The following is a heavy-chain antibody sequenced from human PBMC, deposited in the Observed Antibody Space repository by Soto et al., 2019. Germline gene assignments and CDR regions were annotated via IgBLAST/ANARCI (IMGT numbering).Heavy chain of an antibody. CDR1: GYTFTSYG. Sequence: ASVKVSCKASGYTFTSYGISWVRQAPGQGLEWMGWISAYNGNTNYAQKLQGRVTMTTDTSTSTAYMELRSLRSDDTAVYYCARDFEASSGYYPGSPNYWGQGTLVTVSS. D-gene: IGHD3-22*01. V-gene: IGHV1-18*01. CDR2: ISAYNGNT. CDR3: ARDFEASSGYYPGSPNY. J-gene: IGHJ4*02.